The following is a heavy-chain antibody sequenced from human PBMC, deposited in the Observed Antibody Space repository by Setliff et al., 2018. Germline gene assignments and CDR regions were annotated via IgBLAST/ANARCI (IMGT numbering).Heavy chain of an antibody. D-gene: IGHD1-20*01. CDR3: ARDNIGYITGIPYYYYYYMDV. CDR1: GYTFTSYG. CDR2: ISAYNANT. J-gene: IGHJ6*03. Sequence: ASVKVSCKASGYTFTSYGISWVRQAPGQGLEWMGWISAYNANTNYAQKLQGRVTMTTDTSASTAYMELSSLRSEDTAVYYCARDNIGYITGIPYYYYYYMDVWGKGTTVTVSS. V-gene: IGHV1-18*01.